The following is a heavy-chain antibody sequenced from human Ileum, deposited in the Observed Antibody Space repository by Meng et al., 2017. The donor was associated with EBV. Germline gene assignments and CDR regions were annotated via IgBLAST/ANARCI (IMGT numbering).Heavy chain of an antibody. CDR1: GGSMSRSDW. D-gene: IGHD3-22*01. J-gene: IGHJ4*02. CDR2: TSHSGST. V-gene: IGHV4-4*02. Sequence: QAQLQESGPGLVMPSEXLSLTCAVSGGSMSRSDWWSWVRQPPGKGLEWIGETSHSGSTNYSPSLKGRVTISLDKSKNQLSLKLNSVTAADTAVYYCASSDYYRSDYWGQGTLVTVSS. CDR3: ASSDYYRSDY.